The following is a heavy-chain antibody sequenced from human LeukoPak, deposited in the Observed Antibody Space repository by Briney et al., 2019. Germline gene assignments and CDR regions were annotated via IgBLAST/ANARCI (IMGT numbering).Heavy chain of an antibody. J-gene: IGHJ4*02. Sequence: SVKVSCKASGGTFSSYAISWVRQAPGQGLEWMGGIIPIFGTANYAQKFQGRVTITTDESTSTAYMELSSLRSEDTAVYYCASPAGGDGYNYYFDYWGQGTLVTVSS. CDR2: IIPIFGTA. CDR1: GGTFSSYA. D-gene: IGHD5-24*01. V-gene: IGHV1-69*05. CDR3: ASPAGGDGYNYYFDY.